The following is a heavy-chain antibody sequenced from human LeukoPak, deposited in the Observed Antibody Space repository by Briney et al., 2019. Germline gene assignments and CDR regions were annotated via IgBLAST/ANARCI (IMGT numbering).Heavy chain of an antibody. CDR1: GGSISSYY. D-gene: IGHD5-24*01. V-gene: IGHV4-59*01. J-gene: IGHJ5*02. Sequence: SETLSLTCTVSGGSISSYYWSWIRQPPGKGLEWIGCIYYSGSTNYNPSLKSRVTISVDTSKNQFSLKLSSVTAADTAVYYCARDDGNAWFDPWGQGTLVTVSS. CDR3: ARDDGNAWFDP. CDR2: IYYSGST.